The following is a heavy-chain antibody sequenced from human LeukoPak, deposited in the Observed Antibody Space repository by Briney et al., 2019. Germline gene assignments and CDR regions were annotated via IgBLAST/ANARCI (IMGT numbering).Heavy chain of an antibody. V-gene: IGHV4-30-2*01. Sequence: PSQTLSLTCAVSGGSISSGGYSWSWIRQPPGKGLEWIGYIYQSGSTYYNPSLKSRVTISVDRSKNQFSLKLSSVTAADTAVYYCARGHYGSGSYYGMDVWGQGTTVTVSS. CDR2: IYQSGST. J-gene: IGHJ6*02. CDR1: GGSISSGGYS. CDR3: ARGHYGSGSYYGMDV. D-gene: IGHD3-10*01.